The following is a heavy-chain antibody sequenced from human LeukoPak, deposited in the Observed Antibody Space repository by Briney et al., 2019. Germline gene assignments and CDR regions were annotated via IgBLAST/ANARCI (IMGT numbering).Heavy chain of an antibody. D-gene: IGHD4-17*01. J-gene: IGHJ4*02. CDR2: INPDGTTT. V-gene: IGHV3-74*01. Sequence: GSLRLSCAASGFTFSSYWMHWVRQPLGKGLVWVSRINPDGTTTNYADSVKGRFTISRDNAKNTLYLQMNSLTVEDTALYYCVRIATVTTPDYWGQGTLVTVSS. CDR3: VRIATVTTPDY. CDR1: GFTFSSYW.